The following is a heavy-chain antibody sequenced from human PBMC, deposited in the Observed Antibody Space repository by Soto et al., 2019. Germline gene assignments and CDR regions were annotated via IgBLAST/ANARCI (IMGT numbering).Heavy chain of an antibody. CDR2: VYYTGST. Sequence: PSETLSLTCAVSGYSISSGFNWAWIRQPPGKGLEWLGYVYYTGSTYYSPSLRSRVTRSADASKNQFSRRLSSVTAADTAVYFCARSVAVPGAHIDYWGQGTQVTVSS. D-gene: IGHD6-19*01. V-gene: IGHV4-38-2*01. CDR3: ARSVAVPGAHIDY. CDR1: GYSISSGFN. J-gene: IGHJ4*02.